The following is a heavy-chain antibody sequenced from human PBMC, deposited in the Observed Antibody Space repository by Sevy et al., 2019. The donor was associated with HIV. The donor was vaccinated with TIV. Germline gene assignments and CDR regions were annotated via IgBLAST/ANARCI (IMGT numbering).Heavy chain of an antibody. V-gene: IGHV3-48*03. J-gene: IGHJ5*02. CDR3: VRKGGAYDIGFDP. CDR1: GFTFSSYE. CDR2: ISSSGTTI. Sequence: GGSLRLSCAASGFTFSSYEMTWVRQTPGKGLEWDSSISSSGTTIYYGDSVEGRFTISRDNPKNSLYLQMNSLRAEDTAVYYCVRKGGAYDIGFDPWGQGTLVTVSS. D-gene: IGHD3-22*01.